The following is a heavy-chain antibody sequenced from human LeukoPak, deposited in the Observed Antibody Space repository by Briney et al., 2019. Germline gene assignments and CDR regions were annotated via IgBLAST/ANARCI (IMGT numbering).Heavy chain of an antibody. CDR3: ARHVSGIYGSRGDFDH. Sequence: SEPLSLTCSVSGGSISGFYWSWIRQPPGKGLEWIGYIHSNGGTNYNPSLKNRVTMSVDTSKNQLSLKLNSVTAADTAVYYCARHVSGIYGSRGDFDHWGQGTLVTVSS. J-gene: IGHJ4*02. CDR2: IHSNGGT. D-gene: IGHD3-10*01. CDR1: GGSISGFY. V-gene: IGHV4-59*08.